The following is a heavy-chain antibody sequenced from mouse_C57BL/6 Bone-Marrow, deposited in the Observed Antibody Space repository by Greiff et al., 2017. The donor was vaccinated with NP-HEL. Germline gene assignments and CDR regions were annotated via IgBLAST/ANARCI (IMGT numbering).Heavy chain of an antibody. CDR1: GFTFTDYY. J-gene: IGHJ4*01. D-gene: IGHD2-4*01. CDR3: ARSVYYDYADDPFYAMDY. V-gene: IGHV7-3*01. CDR2: IRNKANGYTT. Sequence: EVKVVESGGGLVQPGGSLSISCAASGFTFTDYYMSWVRQPQGKALEWLVFIRNKANGYTTEYSASVKGRFTISRANSQTIIYLQMHALRAGDSCTYYCARSVYYDYADDPFYAMDYWCQGTAVTVSA.